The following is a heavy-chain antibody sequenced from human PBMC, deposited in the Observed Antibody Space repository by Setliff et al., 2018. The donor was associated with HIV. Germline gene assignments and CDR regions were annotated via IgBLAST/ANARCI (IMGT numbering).Heavy chain of an antibody. Sequence: SETLSLTCTVSGGSISSSSYYWGWLRQPPGKGLEWIGNIYYNGSAYYTPSLKSRVTISVDPSKNQFSLNLSSVTAADTAVYYCARRGGLVRGVITYYYMDVWGIGATVTVS. J-gene: IGHJ6*03. CDR2: IYYNGSA. CDR3: ARRGGLVRGVITYYYMDV. CDR1: GGSISSSSYY. V-gene: IGHV4-39*01. D-gene: IGHD3-10*01.